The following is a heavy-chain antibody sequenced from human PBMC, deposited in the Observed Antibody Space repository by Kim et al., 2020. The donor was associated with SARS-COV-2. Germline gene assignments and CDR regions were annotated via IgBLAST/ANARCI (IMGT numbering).Heavy chain of an antibody. V-gene: IGHV3-21*01. Sequence: IDNADSVTGRFTISRDNAKNSLYVQMNGLGAEDTAVYYCASLGRARAFDIWGQGTMVTVSS. CDR3: ASLGRARAFDI. CDR2: I. J-gene: IGHJ3*02.